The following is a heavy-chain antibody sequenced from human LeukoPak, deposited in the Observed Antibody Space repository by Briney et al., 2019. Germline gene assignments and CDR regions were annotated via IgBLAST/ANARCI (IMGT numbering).Heavy chain of an antibody. CDR2: ISSSGSTI. Sequence: GGSLRLSCAASGFTFSSYEMNWVRQAPGKGLEWVSYISSSGSTIYYADSVKGRFTISRDNAKNSLYLQMNSLRAEDTAVYYCARVRGNQPYYFDYWGQGTPVTVSS. CDR3: ARVRGNQPYYFDY. D-gene: IGHD1-14*01. J-gene: IGHJ4*02. CDR1: GFTFSSYE. V-gene: IGHV3-48*03.